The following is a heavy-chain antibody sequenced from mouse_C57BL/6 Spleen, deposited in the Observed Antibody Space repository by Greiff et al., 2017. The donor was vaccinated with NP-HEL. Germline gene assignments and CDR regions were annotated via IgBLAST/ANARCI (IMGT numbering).Heavy chain of an antibody. CDR2: ISYDGSN. Sequence: EVKLMESGPGLVKPSQSLSLTCSVTGYSITSGYYWNWIRQFPGNKLEWMGYISYDGSNNYNPSLKNRISITRDTSKNQFFLKLNSVTTEDTATYYCSLRWGYYFDYWGQGTTLTVSS. CDR1: GYSITSGYY. J-gene: IGHJ2*01. CDR3: SLRWGYYFDY. D-gene: IGHD2-12*01. V-gene: IGHV3-6*01.